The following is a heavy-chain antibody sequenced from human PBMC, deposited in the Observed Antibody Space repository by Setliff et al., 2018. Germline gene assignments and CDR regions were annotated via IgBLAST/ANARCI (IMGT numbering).Heavy chain of an antibody. CDR3: ARGRAGHSGH. D-gene: IGHD6-19*01. CDR1: GGSISSDY. J-gene: IGHJ4*02. Sequence: PSETLSLTCVVSGGSISSDYWNWVRQPAGKGLEWIGRIYTTWSTNYNPSLKSRVTMSVDTSKNQFSLKLSSVTAADTAVYYCARGRAGHSGHWGQGTLVTVSS. V-gene: IGHV4-4*07. CDR2: IYTTWST.